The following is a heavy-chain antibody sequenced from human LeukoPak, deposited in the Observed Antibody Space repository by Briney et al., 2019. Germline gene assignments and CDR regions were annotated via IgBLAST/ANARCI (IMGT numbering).Heavy chain of an antibody. CDR3: TSSFEVVPAAPPASAFDI. CDR2: IRSKAYGGTT. V-gene: IGHV3-49*04. D-gene: IGHD2-2*01. J-gene: IGHJ3*02. CDR1: GFTFSDYY. Sequence: GGSLRLSCAASGFTFSDYYMSWVRQAPGKGLEWVGFIRSKAYGGTTEYAASVKGRFTISRDDYKSIAYLQMNSLKTEDTAVYYCTSSFEVVPAAPPASAFDIWGQGTMVTVSS.